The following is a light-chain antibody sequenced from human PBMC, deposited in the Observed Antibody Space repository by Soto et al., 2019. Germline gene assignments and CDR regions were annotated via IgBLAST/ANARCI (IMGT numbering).Light chain of an antibody. CDR2: DVT. CDR1: SSDVGGYNF. CDR3: SSYGGSNNLV. Sequence: QSVLTQPPSASGSPGQSVTISCTGTSSDVGGYNFVSWYQQHPGKVPKLMLYDVTKRPSGVPDRFSGSKSGNTASLTVSGLQAEDEADYYCSSYGGSNNLVFGGGTKVTVL. V-gene: IGLV2-8*01. J-gene: IGLJ3*02.